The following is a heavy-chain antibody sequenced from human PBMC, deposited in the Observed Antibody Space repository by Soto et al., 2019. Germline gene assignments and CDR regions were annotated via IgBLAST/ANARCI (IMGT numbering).Heavy chain of an antibody. CDR1: GGSISSGDYY. CDR3: ARVSPVAVGVVIHSAFDI. V-gene: IGHV4-30-4*01. D-gene: IGHD3-3*01. J-gene: IGHJ3*02. Sequence: PSETLSLTCTVSGGSISSGDYYWSWIRQPPGKGLEWIGYIYYSGSTYYNPSLKSRVTISVDTSKNQFSLKLSSVTAADTAVYYCARVSPVAVGVVIHSAFDIWGPGTMVTVSS. CDR2: IYYSGST.